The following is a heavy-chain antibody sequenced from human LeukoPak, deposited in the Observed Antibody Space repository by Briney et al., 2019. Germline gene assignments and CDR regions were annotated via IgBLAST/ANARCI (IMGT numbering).Heavy chain of an antibody. CDR3: TIVVVTATFDY. D-gene: IGHD2-21*02. Sequence: SVKVSCKASGGTFSSYAISWVRQAPGQGLEWMGGIIPIFGTANYAQRFQGRVTITADESTSTAYMELSSLRSEDTAVYYCTIVVVTATFDYWGQGTLVTVSS. V-gene: IGHV1-69*01. J-gene: IGHJ4*02. CDR2: IIPIFGTA. CDR1: GGTFSSYA.